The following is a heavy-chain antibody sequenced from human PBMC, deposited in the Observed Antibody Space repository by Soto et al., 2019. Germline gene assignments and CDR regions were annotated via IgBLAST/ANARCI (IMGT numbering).Heavy chain of an antibody. J-gene: IGHJ5*02. Sequence: SETLSLTCTVSGGSISSTNWWSWVRQPPGKRLEWIGYISYSGTTRYNPSLESRVTISVDASKNQFSLNLKSVNAADTAVYYCARDNYDILTGYYNNWFDPWGQGTLVTVSS. D-gene: IGHD3-9*01. V-gene: IGHV4-4*02. CDR1: GGSISSTNW. CDR2: ISYSGTT. CDR3: ARDNYDILTGYYNNWFDP.